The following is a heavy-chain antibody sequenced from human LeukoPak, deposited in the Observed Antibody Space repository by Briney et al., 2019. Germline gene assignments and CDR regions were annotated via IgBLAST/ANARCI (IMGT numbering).Heavy chain of an antibody. CDR3: ARDSRSIVGARVLADAFDI. CDR2: ISSSSSYI. Sequence: GGSLRLSCAASGFTFSSYSMNCVRQAPGKGLEWVSSISSSSSYIYYADSVKGRFTISRDNAKNSLYLQMNSLRAEDTAVYYCARDSRSIVGARVLADAFDIWGQGTMVTVSS. J-gene: IGHJ3*02. V-gene: IGHV3-21*01. D-gene: IGHD1-26*01. CDR1: GFTFSSYS.